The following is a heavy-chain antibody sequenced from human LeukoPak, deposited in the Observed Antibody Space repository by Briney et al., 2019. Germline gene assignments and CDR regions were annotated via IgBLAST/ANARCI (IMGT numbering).Heavy chain of an antibody. J-gene: IGHJ5*02. CDR1: GGSISSSSYY. CDR2: IYYSGST. D-gene: IGHD3-3*01. Sequence: SETLSLTCTVSGGSISSSSYYWGWIRQPPGKGLEWIGSIYYSGSTYYNPSLKSRVTISVDTSKNQFSLKLSSVTAADTAVYYRARPYYYFWNGSPSWFAPWGQETLVTVSS. CDR3: ARPYYYFWNGSPSWFAP. V-gene: IGHV4-39*01.